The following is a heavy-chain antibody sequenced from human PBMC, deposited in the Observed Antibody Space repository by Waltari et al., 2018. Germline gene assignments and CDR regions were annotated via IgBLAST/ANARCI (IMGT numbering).Heavy chain of an antibody. CDR3: ARAVNWNSHFDY. Sequence: QLQLQESGPGLVKPSETLSLTSTVSGGSISSSSYYWGWIRQPPGKGLGWIGSSYYSGSTYYNPSLKSRVPISVDPSKNQFSLKLSSVTAADTAVYYCARAVNWNSHFDYWGQGTLVTVSS. D-gene: IGHD1-7*01. V-gene: IGHV4-39*01. J-gene: IGHJ4*02. CDR2: SYYSGST. CDR1: GGSISSSSYY.